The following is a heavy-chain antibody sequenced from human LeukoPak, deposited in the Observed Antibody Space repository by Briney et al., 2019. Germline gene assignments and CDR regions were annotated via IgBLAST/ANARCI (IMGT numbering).Heavy chain of an antibody. J-gene: IGHJ4*02. CDR2: ISSSSSYI. CDR3: ARVQSRVDIVASDY. D-gene: IGHD5-12*01. V-gene: IGHV3-21*01. Sequence: PGGSLRLSCAASGFTFSSYSMNWVRQAPGKGLEGVSSISSSSSYIYYADSVKGRFTISRDNAKNSLYLQMNSLRAEDTAVYYCARVQSRVDIVASDYWGQGTLVTVSS. CDR1: GFTFSSYS.